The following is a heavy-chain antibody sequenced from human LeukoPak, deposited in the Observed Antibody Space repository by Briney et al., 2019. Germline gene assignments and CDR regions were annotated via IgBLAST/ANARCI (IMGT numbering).Heavy chain of an antibody. D-gene: IGHD4-23*01. J-gene: IGHJ6*02. CDR2: IIPIFGIP. CDR1: GGTFSSYA. V-gene: IGHV1-69*04. CDR3: AREDLSTVATGSSGMDV. Sequence: SSVNVSCKASGGTFSSYAISWVRQAPRKGLEWMGRIIPIFGIPNHAQKFQGRVTITADKSTSTAYMELSSLRSEDTAVYYCAREDLSTVATGSSGMDVWGQGTTVTVSS.